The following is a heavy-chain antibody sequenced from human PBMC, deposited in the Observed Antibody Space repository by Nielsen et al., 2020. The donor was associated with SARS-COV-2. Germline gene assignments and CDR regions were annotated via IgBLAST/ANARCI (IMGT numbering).Heavy chain of an antibody. D-gene: IGHD5-12*01. Sequence: SETLSLTCTVSGGSISSSSYYWGWIRQPPGKGLEWIGSIYYSGSTYYNPSLKSRVTISVGTSKNQFSLKLSSVTAADTAVYYCARQWRNYYYGMDVWGQGTTVTVSS. V-gene: IGHV4-39*01. CDR2: IYYSGST. CDR1: GGSISSSSYY. J-gene: IGHJ6*02. CDR3: ARQWRNYYYGMDV.